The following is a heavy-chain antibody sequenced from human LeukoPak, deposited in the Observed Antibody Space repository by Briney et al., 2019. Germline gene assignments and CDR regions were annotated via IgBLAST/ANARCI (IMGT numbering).Heavy chain of an antibody. V-gene: IGHV1-69*13. Sequence: ASVKVSCKASGGTFSSYAISWVRQAPGQGLEWMGGIIPIFGTASYAQKFQGRVTITADESTSTAYMELSSLRSEDTAVYYCARGYYYDRSGYLAFDPWGQGTLVTVSS. CDR3: ARGYYYDRSGYLAFDP. CDR2: IIPIFGTA. D-gene: IGHD3-22*01. CDR1: GGTFSSYA. J-gene: IGHJ5*02.